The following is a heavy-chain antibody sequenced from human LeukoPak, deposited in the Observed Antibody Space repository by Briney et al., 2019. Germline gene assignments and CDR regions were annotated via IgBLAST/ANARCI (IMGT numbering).Heavy chain of an antibody. CDR2: IKQDGSEK. V-gene: IGHV3-7*01. CDR3: ARSAWFDP. D-gene: IGHD6-25*01. Sequence: GGSLRLSXAASGFTFSSYWMSWVRQAPGRGLEWVANIKQDGSEKYYVDSVKGRFTISRDNAKSSLYLQMNSLRAEDAAVYYCARSAWFDPWGQGTLVTVSS. CDR1: GFTFSSYW. J-gene: IGHJ5*02.